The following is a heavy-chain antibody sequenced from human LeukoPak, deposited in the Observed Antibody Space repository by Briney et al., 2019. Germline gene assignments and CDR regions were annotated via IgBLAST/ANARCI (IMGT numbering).Heavy chain of an antibody. J-gene: IGHJ5*02. D-gene: IGHD3-10*01. CDR2: ISTDGSDK. Sequence: GRSLRLSCAASGFTFSDYGMQWVRQAPGKGLEWVALISTDGSDKDYADSVKGRFTLSRENSKNTLYLQMNSLRVEDTAVYYCAKAGTRSWFGEATWGQGTLVTVSS. V-gene: IGHV3-30*18. CDR3: AKAGTRSWFGEAT. CDR1: GFTFSDYG.